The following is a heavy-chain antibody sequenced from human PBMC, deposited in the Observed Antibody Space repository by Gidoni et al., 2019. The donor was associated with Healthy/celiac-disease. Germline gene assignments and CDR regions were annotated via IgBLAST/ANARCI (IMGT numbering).Heavy chain of an antibody. J-gene: IGHJ5*02. D-gene: IGHD4-17*01. CDR1: GGSFSGYY. CDR3: ARERPWGYYGGKGWFDP. V-gene: IGHV4-34*01. Sequence: QVQLQQWGAGLLKPSETLSLTCAVYGGSFSGYYWSWIRQPPGKGLEWIGEINHSGSTTYNPSLKSRVTISVDTSKNQFSLKLSSVTAADTAVYYCARERPWGYYGGKGWFDPWGQGTLVTVSS. CDR2: INHSGST.